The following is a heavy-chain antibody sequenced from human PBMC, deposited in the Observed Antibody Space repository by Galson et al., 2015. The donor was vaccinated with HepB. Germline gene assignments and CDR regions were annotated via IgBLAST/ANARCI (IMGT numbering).Heavy chain of an antibody. Sequence: SLRLSCAASGFTFSSYWMHWVRQAPGKGLVWVSRINSDGSTTSYADSVKGRFTISRDNAKNTLYLRMNSLRAEDTAVYYCAREGSGWYLDYWGQGTLVTVSS. J-gene: IGHJ4*02. CDR1: GFTFSSYW. D-gene: IGHD6-19*01. CDR2: INSDGSTT. CDR3: AREGSGWYLDY. V-gene: IGHV3-74*01.